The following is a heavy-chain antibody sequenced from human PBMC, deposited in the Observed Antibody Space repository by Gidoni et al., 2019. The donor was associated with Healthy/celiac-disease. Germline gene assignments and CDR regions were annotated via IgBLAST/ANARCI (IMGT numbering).Heavy chain of an antibody. V-gene: IGHV3-11*06. J-gene: IGHJ4*02. Sequence: DSVKGRFTISRDNAKNSLYLQMNSLRAEDTDVYYCARVTRGTNYFDYWGQGTLVTVSS. CDR3: ARVTRGTNYFDY. D-gene: IGHD7-27*01.